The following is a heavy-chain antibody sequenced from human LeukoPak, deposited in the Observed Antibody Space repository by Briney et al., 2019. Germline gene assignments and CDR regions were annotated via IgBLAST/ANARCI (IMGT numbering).Heavy chain of an antibody. CDR2: ISSSSRTI. CDR1: GFTFSSYN. Sequence: GGSLRLSCAASGFTFSSYNMNWVRQAPGKGLEWVSYISSSSRTIYYADSVRGRLTISGDNAKNSLYLQMNSLRAEDTAVYYCARDCSSISCFDYWGQGTLVTVSS. J-gene: IGHJ4*02. V-gene: IGHV3-48*01. CDR3: ARDCSSISCFDY. D-gene: IGHD2-2*01.